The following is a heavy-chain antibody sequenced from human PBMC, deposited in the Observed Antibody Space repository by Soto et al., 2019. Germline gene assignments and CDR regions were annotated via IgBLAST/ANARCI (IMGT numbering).Heavy chain of an antibody. CDR2: IYYSGST. J-gene: IGHJ4*02. CDR3: ARSRYTSGWWTPPFDY. CDR1: GGSISSYY. Sequence: SETLSLTCAVSGGSISSYYWSWIRQPPGKGLEWIGYIYYSGSTNYNPSLRSRVTISVDTSKNQFSLKLTSVTAADAAVYYCARSRYTSGWWTPPFDYWGQGTLVTVSS. V-gene: IGHV4-59*01. D-gene: IGHD6-19*01.